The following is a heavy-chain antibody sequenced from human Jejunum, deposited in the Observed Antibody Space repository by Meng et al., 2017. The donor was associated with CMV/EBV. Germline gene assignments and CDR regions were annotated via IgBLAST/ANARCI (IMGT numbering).Heavy chain of an antibody. CDR3: VASSVIAPFY. CDR2: ITDTGSLI. J-gene: IGHJ4*02. Sequence: CAASGFNFRVYNMGWIRQSPGKGLEWLSYITDTGSLIYYADSVRGRFTISRDNARNSLYLQMNSLRAEDAGLYYCVASSVIAPFYWGQGTLVTVSS. D-gene: IGHD3-16*02. V-gene: IGHV3-11*04. CDR1: GFNFRVYN.